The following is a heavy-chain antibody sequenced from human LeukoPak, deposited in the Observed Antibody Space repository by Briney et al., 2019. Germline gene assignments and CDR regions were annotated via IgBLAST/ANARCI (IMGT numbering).Heavy chain of an antibody. CDR1: GGSISSYY. V-gene: IGHV4-4*09. CDR2: IYISGNT. J-gene: IGHJ4*02. Sequence: SETLSLTCSVSGGSISSYYWSWLRQPPGKGLEWIGYIYISGNTNYSPSLRSRVTMSVDKSENQINLRLTSVTAADTAVYYCARMSSGTYRYWGQGVLVTVSS. D-gene: IGHD1-26*01. CDR3: ARMSSGTYRY.